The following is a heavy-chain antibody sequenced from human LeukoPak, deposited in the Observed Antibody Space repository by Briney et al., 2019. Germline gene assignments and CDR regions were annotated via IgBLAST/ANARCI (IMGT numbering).Heavy chain of an antibody. CDR1: GYTFTSYY. CDR3: ARGRSRYYDSSGYSSFDY. V-gene: IGHV1-46*01. CDR2: INPSGGST. J-gene: IGHJ4*02. Sequence: ASVKVSCKASGYTFTSYYMHWVRQAPGQGLEWMGIINPSGGSTSYAQKFQGRVTMTRDTSTSTVYMELSSLRSEDTAVYYCARGRSRYYDSSGYSSFDYWGQGTLVTVSS. D-gene: IGHD3-22*01.